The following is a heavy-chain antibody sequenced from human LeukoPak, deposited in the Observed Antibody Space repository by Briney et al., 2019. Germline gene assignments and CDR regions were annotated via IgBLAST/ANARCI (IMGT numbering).Heavy chain of an antibody. Sequence: GGSVTLLCALCGVTHNRFALRWLRQAPGKGLEWVSGIIASRGSRSYADSLEGRFTISRDNSKNTLYQQMNSLRAEDTAVYYCAKGQGGYYCDFWGQGTLVTVSA. CDR2: IIASRGSR. V-gene: IGHV3-23*01. D-gene: IGHD3-16*01. CDR3: AKGQGGYYCDF. J-gene: IGHJ4*02. CDR1: GVTHNRFA.